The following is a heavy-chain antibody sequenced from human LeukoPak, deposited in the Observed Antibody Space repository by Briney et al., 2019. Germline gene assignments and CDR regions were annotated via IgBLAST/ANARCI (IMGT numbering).Heavy chain of an antibody. V-gene: IGHV3-7*01. CDR2: IKPDGSEK. J-gene: IGHJ4*02. D-gene: IGHD7-27*01. CDR3: ARDWAHFDY. Sequence: GGSLRLSCAASEFTFSTYWMSWVRQAPGKGLEWVANIKPDGSEKYYVDSVKGRFTISRDNAKNSLYLQMNSLRAEDTAVYYCARDWAHFDYWGQGTLVTVSS. CDR1: EFTFSTYW.